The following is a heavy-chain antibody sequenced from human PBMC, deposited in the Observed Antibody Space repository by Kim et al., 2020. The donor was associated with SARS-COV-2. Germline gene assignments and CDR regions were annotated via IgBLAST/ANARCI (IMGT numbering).Heavy chain of an antibody. CDR3: ARGARWLRSAYFDY. CDR1: GGSISSSNW. V-gene: IGHV4-4*02. J-gene: IGHJ4*02. D-gene: IGHD5-12*01. Sequence: SETLSLTCAVSGGSISSSNWWSWVRQPPGKGLEWIGEIYHSGSTNYNPSLKSRVTISVDKSKNQFSLKLSSVTAADTAVYYCARGARWLRSAYFDYWGQGTLVTVSS. CDR2: IYHSGST.